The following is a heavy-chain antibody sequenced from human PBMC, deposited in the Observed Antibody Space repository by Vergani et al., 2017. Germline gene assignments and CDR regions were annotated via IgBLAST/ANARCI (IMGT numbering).Heavy chain of an antibody. D-gene: IGHD2-2*01. Sequence: EVQLVESGGVVVQPGGSLRLPCAASGFTFDDFPMHWVRQAPGQGLGWVSLISWDGGSTDYADSVKGRFTISRDNSKNSLYLQMNSLRAEDTALYHCAKDLPCCSSTSCYIKAMDVWGKGTTVTVSS. J-gene: IGHJ6*03. CDR1: GFTFDDFP. V-gene: IGHV3-43D*04. CDR3: AKDLPCCSSTSCYIKAMDV. CDR2: ISWDGGST.